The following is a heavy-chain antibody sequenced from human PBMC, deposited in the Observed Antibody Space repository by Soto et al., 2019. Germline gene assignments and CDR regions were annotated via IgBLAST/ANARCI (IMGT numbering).Heavy chain of an antibody. J-gene: IGHJ4*02. D-gene: IGHD3-22*01. V-gene: IGHV4-39*07. CDR1: GGSISSSSYY. CDR2: IYYSGST. Sequence: SETLSLTCTVSGGSISSSSYYWGWIRQPPGKGLEWIGSIYYSGSTYYNPSLKSRVTISVDTSKNQFSLKLSSVTAADTAVYYCASSYDSSGYIFDYWGQGTLVTVSS. CDR3: ASSYDSSGYIFDY.